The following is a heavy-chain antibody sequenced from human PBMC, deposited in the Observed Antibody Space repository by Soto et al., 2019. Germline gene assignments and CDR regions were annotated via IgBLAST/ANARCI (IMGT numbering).Heavy chain of an antibody. CDR1: GYTFNTYY. CDR3: ARGGRIAVVTASFDN. D-gene: IGHD2-21*02. Sequence: QVQLVQSGAEVRKPGASVKVSCKPSGYTFNTYYLHWLRQAPGQALEWMGVIHPSGGGTTYAQKFLGRVAVTRDTSTTTVFMELSSLRSDDTAVYYCARGGRIAVVTASFDNWGQGTLVTVSS. CDR2: IHPSGGGT. J-gene: IGHJ4*02. V-gene: IGHV1-46*02.